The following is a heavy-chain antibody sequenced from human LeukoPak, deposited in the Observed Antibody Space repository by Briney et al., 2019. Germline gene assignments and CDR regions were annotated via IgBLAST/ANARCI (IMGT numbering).Heavy chain of an antibody. CDR3: ARGYYGSGSYYNYYYYYMDV. J-gene: IGHJ6*03. CDR1: GYTFTRYG. CDR2: ISASNGNT. D-gene: IGHD3-10*01. V-gene: IGHV1-18*01. Sequence: ASVKVSCKASGYTFTRYGISWVRQAPGQGLQWLGWISASNGNTNYAQKFRDRVTMSTDTSTGTAYLDVRSLTSDDTAVYYCARGYYGSGSYYNYYYYYMDVWGKGTTVTVSS.